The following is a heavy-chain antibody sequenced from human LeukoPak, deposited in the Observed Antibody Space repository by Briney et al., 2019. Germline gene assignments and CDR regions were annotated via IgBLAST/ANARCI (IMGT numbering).Heavy chain of an antibody. V-gene: IGHV5-51*01. CDR2: IYPSDSDT. D-gene: IGHD3-10*01. Sequence: GESLKISCKGSGYTFTNYYIGWVRQMPGKGLEWMGIIYPSDSDTRYSPSFQGQVTISADKSISTAYLQWSSLKASDTAMYYCARRMVRGVITSPFDYWGQGTLVTVSS. CDR3: ARRMVRGVITSPFDY. J-gene: IGHJ4*02. CDR1: GYTFTNYY.